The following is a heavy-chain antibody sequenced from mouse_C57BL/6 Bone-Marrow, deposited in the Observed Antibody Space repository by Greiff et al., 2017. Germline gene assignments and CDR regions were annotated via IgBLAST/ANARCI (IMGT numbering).Heavy chain of an antibody. D-gene: IGHD2-3*01. Sequence: QVQLQQPGAELVKPGASVKLSCKASGYTFTSYWMHWVKQRPGRGLEWIGRIDPNSGGTKYTEKFKSKATLTVDKPSSTAYMQLSSLTSEDSAVYYCARDDGYTGLAYWGQGTLVTVSA. CDR1: GYTFTSYW. CDR3: ARDDGYTGLAY. CDR2: IDPNSGGT. V-gene: IGHV1-72*01. J-gene: IGHJ3*01.